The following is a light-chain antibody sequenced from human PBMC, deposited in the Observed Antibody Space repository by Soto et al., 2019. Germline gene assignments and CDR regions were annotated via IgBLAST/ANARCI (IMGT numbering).Light chain of an antibody. J-gene: IGLJ3*02. CDR3: TSYAGNDIWV. Sequence: QSVLTQPPSASGSPGQSVTISCTGTSSDVGAYNYVSWYQQYPGKAPKLMIYEVTKRPSGVPDRFSGSKSGNTASLTVSGLQAEDEADYYCTSYAGNDIWVFGGGTKLTVL. CDR2: EVT. V-gene: IGLV2-8*01. CDR1: SSDVGAYNY.